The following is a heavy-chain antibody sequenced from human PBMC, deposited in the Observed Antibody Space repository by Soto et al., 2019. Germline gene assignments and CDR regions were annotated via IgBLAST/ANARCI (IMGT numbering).Heavy chain of an antibody. Sequence: GGSLRLSCAASGFTFSSYGMHWVRQAPGKGLEWVAVISYDGSNKYYADSVKGRFTISRDNSKNTLYLQMNSLRAEDTAVYYCAEDVVPGWFDPWGQGTLVTVS. V-gene: IGHV3-30*18. J-gene: IGHJ5*02. D-gene: IGHD2-15*01. CDR2: ISYDGSNK. CDR3: AEDVVPGWFDP. CDR1: GFTFSSYG.